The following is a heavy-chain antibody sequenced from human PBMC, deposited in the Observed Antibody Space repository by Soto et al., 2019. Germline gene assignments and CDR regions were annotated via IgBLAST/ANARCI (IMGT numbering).Heavy chain of an antibody. Sequence: SETLSLTCAVSGGSISTYYWNWIRQSPGKGLEWIGYIEYSGVTDYNPSLNSRVTISVDTSKNQFSLKLTSVTAADTAMYYCTRAPRGYFGFDVWGQGTTVTVSS. CDR1: GGSISTYY. CDR2: IEYSGVT. V-gene: IGHV4-59*01. CDR3: TRAPRGYFGFDV. D-gene: IGHD1-26*01. J-gene: IGHJ6*02.